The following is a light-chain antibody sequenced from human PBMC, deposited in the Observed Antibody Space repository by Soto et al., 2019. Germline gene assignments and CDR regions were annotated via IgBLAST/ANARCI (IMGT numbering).Light chain of an antibody. CDR3: QQYYYWPT. CDR2: SAS. J-gene: IGKJ1*01. V-gene: IGKV3-15*01. Sequence: EIVMTQSPATLSVSPGERVTLSCRASQSVGSNLAWYQQRPGQAPRLLIHSASTRATDIPARFSGSGSGTEFALTVSSLQSEDFAIYYCQQYYYWPTFGQGTKVDIK. CDR1: QSVGSN.